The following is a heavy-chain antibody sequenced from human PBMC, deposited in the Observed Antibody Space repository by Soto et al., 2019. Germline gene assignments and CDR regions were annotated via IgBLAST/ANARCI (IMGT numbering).Heavy chain of an antibody. CDR1: GGSFSGYY. V-gene: IGHV4-34*01. CDR3: ARGLKTTYYYGSGSYSQAAFDI. J-gene: IGHJ3*02. CDR2: INHSGST. D-gene: IGHD3-10*01. Sequence: PSETLSLTCAVYGGSFSGYYWSWIRQPPGKGLEWIGEINHSGSTNYNPSLKSRVTISVDTSKNQFSLKLSSVTAADTAVYYCARGLKTTYYYGSGSYSQAAFDIWGQGTIVTVSS.